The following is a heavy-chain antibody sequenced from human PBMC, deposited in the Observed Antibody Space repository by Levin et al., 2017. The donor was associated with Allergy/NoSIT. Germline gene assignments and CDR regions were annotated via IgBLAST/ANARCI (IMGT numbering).Heavy chain of an antibody. D-gene: IGHD6-13*01. Sequence: PSETLSLTCTVSGGSISNDDYYWSWIRQSPGKGLEWIGYIYYSGSTYYNPSLKRRFTISVDTSKNQFSLKLSSVTAADTAVYYCANSAFDAFDIWGQGTMVTVSS. J-gene: IGHJ3*02. V-gene: IGHV4-30-4*08. CDR3: ANSAFDAFDI. CDR2: IYYSGST. CDR1: GGSISNDDYY.